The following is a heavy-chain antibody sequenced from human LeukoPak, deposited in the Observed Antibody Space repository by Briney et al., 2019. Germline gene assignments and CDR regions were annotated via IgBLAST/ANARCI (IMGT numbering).Heavy chain of an antibody. Sequence: GGSLRLSCAASGLTFSSFGMHWVRQAPGKGLEWVAVISYDGSNKYYADSVRGRFTISRDNSKNTLYPQMNSLRAEDTGVYYCAKDINRGSSGIDHWGQGTLVTVSS. J-gene: IGHJ4*02. D-gene: IGHD3-22*01. CDR1: GLTFSSFG. CDR3: AKDINRGSSGIDH. V-gene: IGHV3-30*18. CDR2: ISYDGSNK.